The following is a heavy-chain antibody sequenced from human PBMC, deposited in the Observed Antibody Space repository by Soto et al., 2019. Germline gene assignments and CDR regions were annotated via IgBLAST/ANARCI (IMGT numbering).Heavy chain of an antibody. Sequence: ASVKVSCKASGYTFTSYVSGCVRHAPRQGLEWMGWISAYNGTANYAQKFQGRVTITADESTSTAYMELSSLRSEDTAVYYCARVFSSGYSSGWYSKAQYPWYFDLWGRGTLVTVSS. V-gene: IGHV1-18*01. CDR2: ISAYNGTA. CDR1: GYTFTSYV. J-gene: IGHJ2*01. CDR3: ARVFSSGYSSGWYSKAQYPWYFDL. D-gene: IGHD6-19*01.